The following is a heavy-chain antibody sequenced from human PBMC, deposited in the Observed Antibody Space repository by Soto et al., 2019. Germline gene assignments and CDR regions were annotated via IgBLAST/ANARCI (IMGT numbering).Heavy chain of an antibody. Sequence: PGGSLRLSCAASGFTFSDYYMSWIRQAPGKGLEWVSYISSSSSYTNYADSVKGRFTISRDNAKNSLYLQMNSLRAEDTAVYYCARPNYYVLPNYYDSSGYPISPDVWGQGTTDTVSS. CDR1: GFTFSDYY. CDR3: ARPNYYVLPNYYDSSGYPISPDV. V-gene: IGHV3-11*06. D-gene: IGHD3-22*01. CDR2: ISSSSSYT. J-gene: IGHJ6*02.